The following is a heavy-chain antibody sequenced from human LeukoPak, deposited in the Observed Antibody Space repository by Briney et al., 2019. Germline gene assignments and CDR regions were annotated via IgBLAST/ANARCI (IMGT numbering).Heavy chain of an antibody. V-gene: IGHV4-30-2*01. J-gene: IGHJ3*02. D-gene: IGHD6-6*01. CDR1: GGSISSGGYY. CDR3: ARVTKGLYSSSYAFDI. CDR2: IYHSGST. Sequence: SETLSLTCTVSGGSISSGGYYWSWIRQPPGKGLEWIGYIYHSGSTYYNPSLKSRVTISVDRSKNQFSLKLSSVTAADTAVYYCARVTKGLYSSSYAFDIWGQGTMVTVSS.